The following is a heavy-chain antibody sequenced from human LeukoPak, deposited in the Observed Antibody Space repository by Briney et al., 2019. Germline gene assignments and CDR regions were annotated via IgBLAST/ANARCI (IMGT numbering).Heavy chain of an antibody. CDR1: GGSISSGGYS. D-gene: IGHD2-21*02. CDR3: ASYLAYCGGDCYLGGFDY. V-gene: IGHV4-30-2*01. CDR2: IYHSGST. J-gene: IGHJ4*02. Sequence: TSETLSLTCAVSGGSISSGGYSWSWIRQPPGKGLEWIGYIYHSGSTYYNPSLKSRVTISVDRSKNQFSLKLSSVTAADTAVYYCASYLAYCGGDCYLGGFDYWGQGTLVTVSS.